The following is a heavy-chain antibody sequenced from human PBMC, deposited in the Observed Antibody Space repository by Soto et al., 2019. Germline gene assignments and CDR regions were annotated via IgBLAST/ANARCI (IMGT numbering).Heavy chain of an antibody. CDR3: AKADSSPGGGMDV. CDR1: GFTFSSYG. D-gene: IGHD6-13*01. J-gene: IGHJ6*02. CDR2: ISYDGSNK. V-gene: IGHV3-30*18. Sequence: GGSLRLSCAASGFTFSSYGMHWVRQAPGKGLEWVAVISYDGSNKYYADSVKGRFTISRDNSKNTLYLQMNSLRAEDTAVYYCAKADSSPGGGMDVWGQGTTVTVSS.